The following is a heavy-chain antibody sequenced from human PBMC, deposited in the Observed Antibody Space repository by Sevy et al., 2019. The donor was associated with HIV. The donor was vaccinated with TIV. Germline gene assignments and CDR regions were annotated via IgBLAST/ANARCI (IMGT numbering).Heavy chain of an antibody. CDR2: INPDSGDT. D-gene: IGHD5-18*01. Sequence: ASVKVSCKASGHTFTDYFMHWVRQAPGQGLEWMGWINPDSGDTKYAQKFHGRVTLTRDTPISTAYMELSRLKSDDTAVYYCASPGGYRYGSLLDYWGQGTLVTVSS. J-gene: IGHJ4*02. CDR1: GHTFTDYF. CDR3: ASPGGYRYGSLLDY. V-gene: IGHV1-2*02.